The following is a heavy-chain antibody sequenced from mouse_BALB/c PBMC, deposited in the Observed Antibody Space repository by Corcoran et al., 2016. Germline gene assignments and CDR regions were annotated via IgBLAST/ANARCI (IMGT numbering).Heavy chain of an antibody. J-gene: IGHJ1*01. CDR2: IDPANGNT. Sequence: EVQLQPSREELVKPGASVTLSCTASGFNIKDTYLHWVKQRHDQGLEWLGRIDPANGNTKYDPKFQGKATITPDTSSNTAYLQLSSLTSEDTAVYYCAKWDWDFDVWGAGTTVTVSS. CDR3: AKWDWDFDV. D-gene: IGHD1-3*01. V-gene: IGHV14-3*02. CDR1: GFNIKDTY.